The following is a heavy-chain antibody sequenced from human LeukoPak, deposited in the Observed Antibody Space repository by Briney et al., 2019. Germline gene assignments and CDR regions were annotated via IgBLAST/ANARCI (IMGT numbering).Heavy chain of an antibody. Sequence: ASVKVSCKTSGYSFTGYYMQWVRQAPGQGLEWMGWISAYNGDTNYAQKLQGRVTMTTDTSTSTAYMELRSLSDDTAVYYCARDYYDSSGYFDYWGQGTLVTVSS. V-gene: IGHV1-18*04. CDR1: GYSFTGYY. D-gene: IGHD3-22*01. CDR2: ISAYNGDT. CDR3: ARDYYDSSGYFDY. J-gene: IGHJ4*02.